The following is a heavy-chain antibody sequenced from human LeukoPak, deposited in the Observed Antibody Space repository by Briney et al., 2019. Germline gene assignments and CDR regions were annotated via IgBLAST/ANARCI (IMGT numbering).Heavy chain of an antibody. CDR2: ISSSGSNI. CDR3: ARDPATWYLDV. J-gene: IGHJ6*02. D-gene: IGHD5-24*01. CDR1: GFSISTFS. Sequence: GGSLRLSCVASGFSISTFSMNWVRQAPGKGLEWVSSISSSGSNIYYADSLRSRVTMSRHNAKNSMSLQLNSLKPEDTAVYYCARDPATWYLDVCGQGTTVTVSS. V-gene: IGHV3-21*06.